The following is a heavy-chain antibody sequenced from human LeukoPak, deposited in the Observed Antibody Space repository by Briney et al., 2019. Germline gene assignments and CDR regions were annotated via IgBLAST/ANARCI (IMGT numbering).Heavy chain of an antibody. CDR3: ARRGSSGWEFFDY. CDR1: GYSFNNFW. Sequence: GESLKISCKGSGYSFNNFWIGWVRQMPGKGLEWMGIIYPGDSDTRYNPSSQGHVTFSADKSISTAYLQWSSLKASDTAMFYCARRGSSGWEFFDYWGQGTLVTVSP. V-gene: IGHV5-51*01. D-gene: IGHD6-19*01. CDR2: IYPGDSDT. J-gene: IGHJ4*02.